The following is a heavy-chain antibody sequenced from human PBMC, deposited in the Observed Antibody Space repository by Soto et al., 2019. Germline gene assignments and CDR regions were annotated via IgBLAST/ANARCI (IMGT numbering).Heavy chain of an antibody. Sequence: EVQLVESGGGLVQPGGSLRLSCAASGFTFSSYWMHWVRQAPGKGLVWVSRINSDGSSTSYADSVKGRFTISRDNAKXXXXXXXXXXXXXXXXXXXXXXXXCSGGAXXXLDYWGQGTLVTVSS. D-gene: IGHD2-15*01. CDR3: XXXXCSGGAXXXLDY. CDR1: GFTFSSYW. V-gene: IGHV3-74*01. J-gene: IGHJ4*02. CDR2: INSDGSST.